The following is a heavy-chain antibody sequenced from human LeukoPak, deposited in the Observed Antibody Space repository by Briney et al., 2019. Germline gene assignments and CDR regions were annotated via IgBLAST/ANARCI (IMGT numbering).Heavy chain of an antibody. CDR2: IHASGTT. Sequence: SETLSLTCTVSGGSISSYYWSWIRQPAGKGLEWIGRIHASGTTNYNPSLKSRVTMSVATSKNQFSLKLSSVTAADTAVYYCARDQYYYDSSGYYRFDYWGQGTLVTVSS. V-gene: IGHV4-4*07. CDR1: GGSISSYY. J-gene: IGHJ4*02. D-gene: IGHD3-22*01. CDR3: ARDQYYYDSSGYYRFDY.